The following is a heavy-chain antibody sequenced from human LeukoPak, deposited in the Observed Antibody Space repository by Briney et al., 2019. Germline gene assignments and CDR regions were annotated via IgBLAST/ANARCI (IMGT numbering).Heavy chain of an antibody. Sequence: GASVKVSCKASGGTFSSYAISWVRQAPGQGLEWMGRIIPIFGTANYAQKFQGRVTITTDESTCTAYMELSSLRSEDTAVYYCARVVGSGSYSDYWGQGTLVTVSS. CDR3: ARVVGSGSYSDY. CDR1: GGTFSSYA. V-gene: IGHV1-69*05. CDR2: IIPIFGTA. D-gene: IGHD3-10*01. J-gene: IGHJ4*02.